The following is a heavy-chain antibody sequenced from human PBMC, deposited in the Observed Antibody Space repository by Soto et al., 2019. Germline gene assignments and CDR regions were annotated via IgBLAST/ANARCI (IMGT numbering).Heavy chain of an antibody. V-gene: IGHV1-3*01. CDR2: INAGKGNT. CDR1: GYIFTTYA. J-gene: IGHJ4*02. Sequence: QVQLVQSGAEVKKPGASVKVSCKASGYIFTTYALHWVRKAPGQRLEWMGWINAGKGNTKYSQKFQDRVTITRDTSASVAYMELSSLASEDTAVYYCARSEVIPEGCDYWGQGTLVTVSS. D-gene: IGHD3-16*02. CDR3: ARSEVIPEGCDY.